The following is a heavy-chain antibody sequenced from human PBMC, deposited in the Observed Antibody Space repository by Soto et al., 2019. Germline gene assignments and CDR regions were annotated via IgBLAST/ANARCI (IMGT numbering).Heavy chain of an antibody. Sequence: QVQLQESGPGLVKASQTLSLTCTVSGDSISSSYNYWSWVRQHPGKGLEWIGYIYYSGSTYYNPSHKGRLTKSVDTSKNQFSLNLSSVTAADTAVYYCARVGGCGRSSCYAVDYGMDVWGQGTTVTVSS. D-gene: IGHD2-2*01. CDR2: IYYSGST. V-gene: IGHV4-31*03. J-gene: IGHJ6*02. CDR1: GDSISSSYNY. CDR3: ARVGGCGRSSCYAVDYGMDV.